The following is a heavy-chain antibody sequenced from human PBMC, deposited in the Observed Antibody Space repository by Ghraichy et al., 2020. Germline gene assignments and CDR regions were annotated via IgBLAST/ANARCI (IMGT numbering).Heavy chain of an antibody. CDR1: GGSISSSIYY. V-gene: IGHV4-39*01. CDR2: IHYSGSA. J-gene: IGHJ6*02. D-gene: IGHD1-1*01. Sequence: SETPSLTCTVSGGSISSSIYYWDWIRQPPGKGLEWIGSIHYSGSAYYNPSLKSRVTISVDTSKKQISLQLTSVSATDTAVFYCARRGQRLARHYYYYAMDVWGQGTTVTVSS. CDR3: ARRGQRLARHYYYYAMDV.